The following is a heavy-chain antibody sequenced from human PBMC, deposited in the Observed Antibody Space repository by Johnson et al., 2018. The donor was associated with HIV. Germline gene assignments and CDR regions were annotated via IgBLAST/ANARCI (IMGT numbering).Heavy chain of an antibody. CDR1: GFTFDDYG. J-gene: IGHJ3*02. Sequence: VQLVESGGGVVRPGGSLRLSCEASGFTFDDYGMSWVRQVPGKGLEWVSGINWNGGSRDYADSVKGRFTISRDNGKNSLYLQMNSLRAEDTALFYCARVSTMIVVARNDAFDIWGQGTMVTVSS. CDR3: ARVSTMIVVARNDAFDI. V-gene: IGHV3-20*04. CDR2: INWNGGSR. D-gene: IGHD3-22*01.